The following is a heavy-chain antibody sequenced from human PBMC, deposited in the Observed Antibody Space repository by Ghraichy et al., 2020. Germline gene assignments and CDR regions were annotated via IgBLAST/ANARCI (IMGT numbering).Heavy chain of an antibody. CDR2: ISSSGSTI. J-gene: IGHJ4*02. Sequence: GGSLRLSCAASGFTFSSYEMNWVRQAPGKRLEWVSFISSSGSTIYYADSVQGRFTISRDNAKNSLYLQMNRLRAEDTAVYYCARGDWNSLKTFDYWGQGSLVTGSS. D-gene: IGHD1-7*01. CDR3: ARGDWNSLKTFDY. CDR1: GFTFSSYE. V-gene: IGHV3-48*03.